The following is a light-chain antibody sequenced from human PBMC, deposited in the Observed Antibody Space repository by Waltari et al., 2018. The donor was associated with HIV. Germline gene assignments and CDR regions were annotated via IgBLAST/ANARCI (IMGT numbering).Light chain of an antibody. Sequence: QSVLTQPPSVSGAPGPGVPISCTGSSSTIGAGCAVHWYQQLPGTAPKLLIHGNSNRPSGVPDRFSGAKSGTSASLAITGLQAEDEADYYCQSYDSSLSGWVFGGGTKLTVL. CDR3: QSYDSSLSGWV. J-gene: IGLJ3*02. CDR2: GNS. V-gene: IGLV1-40*01. CDR1: SSTIGAGCA.